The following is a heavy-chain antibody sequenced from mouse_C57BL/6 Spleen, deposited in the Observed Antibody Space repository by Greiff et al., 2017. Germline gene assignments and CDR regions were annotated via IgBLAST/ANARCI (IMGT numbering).Heavy chain of an antibody. J-gene: IGHJ4*01. CDR2: ISDGGSYT. CDR1: GFTFSSYA. Sequence: EVMLVESGGGLVKPGGSLKLSCAASGFTFSSYAMSWVRQTPEKRLEWVATISDGGSYTYYPDNVKGRFTISRDNAKNNLYLQMSHLKSEDSAMYYCARALDHYYAMDYWGQGTSVTVSS. V-gene: IGHV5-4*03. CDR3: ARALDHYYAMDY.